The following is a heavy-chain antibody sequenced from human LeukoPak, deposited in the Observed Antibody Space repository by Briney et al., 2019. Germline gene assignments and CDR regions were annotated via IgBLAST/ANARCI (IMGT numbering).Heavy chain of an antibody. V-gene: IGHV4-34*01. Sequence: PSETLSLTCAVYGGSFSGYYWSWIRQPPGKGLEWIGGINHSGSTNYNPSLKSRVTISVDTSKNQFSLKLSSVTAAETAVYYCAREDRYSYGLDYWGQGTLVTVSS. J-gene: IGHJ4*02. D-gene: IGHD5-18*01. CDR1: GGSFSGYY. CDR3: AREDRYSYGLDY. CDR2: INHSGST.